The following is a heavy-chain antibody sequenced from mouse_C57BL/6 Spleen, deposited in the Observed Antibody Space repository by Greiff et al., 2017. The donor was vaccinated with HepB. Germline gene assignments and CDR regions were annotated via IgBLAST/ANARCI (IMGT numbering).Heavy chain of an antibody. D-gene: IGHD2-10*01. J-gene: IGHJ2*01. Sequence: VQLQESGPELVKPGASVKISCKASGYAFSSSWMNWVKQRPGKGLEWIGRIYPGDGDTNYNGKFKGKATLTADKSSSTAYMQLSSLTSEDSAVYFCARAEGAYSGNYFDYWGQGTTLTVSS. CDR2: IYPGDGDT. CDR1: GYAFSSSW. CDR3: ARAEGAYSGNYFDY. V-gene: IGHV1-82*01.